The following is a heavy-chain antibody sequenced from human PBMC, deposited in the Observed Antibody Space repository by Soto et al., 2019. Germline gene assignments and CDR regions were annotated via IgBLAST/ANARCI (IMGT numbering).Heavy chain of an antibody. J-gene: IGHJ4*02. CDR3: ARAAAYYDFWSGYYTGQGYFDY. Sequence: PSETLSLTCTVSGCSIISGGYYWSWIRQHPGKGLEWIGYIYYSGSTYYNPSLKSRVTISVDTSKNQFSLKLSSVTAADTAVYYCARAAAYYDFWSGYYTGQGYFDYWGQGTLVTVSS. D-gene: IGHD3-3*01. V-gene: IGHV4-31*03. CDR1: GCSIISGGYY. CDR2: IYYSGST.